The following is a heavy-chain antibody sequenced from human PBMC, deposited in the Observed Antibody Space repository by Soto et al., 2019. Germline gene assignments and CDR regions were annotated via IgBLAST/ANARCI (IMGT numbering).Heavy chain of an antibody. J-gene: IGHJ6*02. CDR2: IDSNGGT. CDR1: DDSSSSYK. Sequence: SETLSLTCTVSDDSSSSYKWSWIRQPPGRRLEWIGYIDSNGGTSYNPSLQSRVTISIDTSTKQFSLKLSSVTAADTAVYYCLCQVLRRPPGPALFWGQGTTLTV. V-gene: IGHV4-59*08. CDR3: LCQVLRRPPGPALF. D-gene: IGHD4-17*01.